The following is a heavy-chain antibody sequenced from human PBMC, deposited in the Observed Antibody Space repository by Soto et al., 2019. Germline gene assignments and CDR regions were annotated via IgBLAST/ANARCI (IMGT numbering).Heavy chain of an antibody. Sequence: GSLRLSCAAPGFPFNNAWINWVRQVPGKGLEWVGRVKSKADGGSGGYAAPVKGRFVVSRDDSRDIVYLQMNSLKIEDTGVYYCTTDSRTTLPEIRFDYWGHGTQVTVSS. D-gene: IGHD1-26*01. CDR1: GFPFNNAW. V-gene: IGHV3-15*07. J-gene: IGHJ4*01. CDR2: VKSKADGGSG. CDR3: TTDSRTTLPEIRFDY.